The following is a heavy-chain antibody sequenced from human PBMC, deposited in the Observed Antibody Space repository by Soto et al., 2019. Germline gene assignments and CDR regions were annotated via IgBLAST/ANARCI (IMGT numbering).Heavy chain of an antibody. CDR1: GGSIRSSTYQ. J-gene: IGHJ4*02. Sequence: ETLSLTCTVSGGSIRSSTYQWGWIRQPPGRGLEWIGSAYYSESTYYNPSLKSRVAVSVDTSKNQFSLKVTSVTAADTAVYYCARHRNWKVGYWGQGTLVTVSS. CDR2: AYYSEST. CDR3: ARHRNWKVGY. V-gene: IGHV4-39*01. D-gene: IGHD1-1*01.